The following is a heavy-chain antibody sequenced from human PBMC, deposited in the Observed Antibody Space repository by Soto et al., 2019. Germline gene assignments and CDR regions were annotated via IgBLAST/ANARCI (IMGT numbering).Heavy chain of an antibody. Sequence: QLQLQESGPGLVKPSETLSLTCTVSGDSISGGSYYWAWIRQPPGKGLEWIGTIHYSGSTYYNASRTLRTTSSVDTSKNRFSLHLPALTAADTAVYYCARQNGALRPNFDYWGQGSLVTVSS. J-gene: IGHJ4*02. CDR2: IHYSGST. D-gene: IGHD2-8*01. CDR3: ARQNGALRPNFDY. CDR1: GDSISGGSYY. V-gene: IGHV4-39*01.